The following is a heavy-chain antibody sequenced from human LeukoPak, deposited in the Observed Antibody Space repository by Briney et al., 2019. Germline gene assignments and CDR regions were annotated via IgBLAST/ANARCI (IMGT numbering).Heavy chain of an antibody. CDR2: ISYDGSNK. Sequence: GGSLRLSCAASGFTFSSYGMHWVRQAPGKGLEWVAVISYDGSNKYYADSVKGRFTISRDNSKNTLYLQMNSLRAEDTAVYYSCGGDYWGQGTLVTVSS. CDR1: GFTFSSYG. CDR3: CGGDY. V-gene: IGHV3-30*03. J-gene: IGHJ4*02. D-gene: IGHD3-16*01.